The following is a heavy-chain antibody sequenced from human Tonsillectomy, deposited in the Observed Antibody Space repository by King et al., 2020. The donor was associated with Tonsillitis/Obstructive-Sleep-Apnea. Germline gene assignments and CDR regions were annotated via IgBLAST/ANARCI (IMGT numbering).Heavy chain of an antibody. J-gene: IGHJ3*02. Sequence: QLQESGPGLVKPSETLSLTCTVSGGSISSYYWSWIRQPPGKGLEWIGYIYYSGSTNYNPSLKSRVTISVDTSKNQFSLKLSSVTAADTAVYYCARKGVGSGSYYSPDAFDIWGQGTMVTVSS. CDR3: ARKGVGSGSYYSPDAFDI. CDR1: GGSISSYY. CDR2: IYYSGST. V-gene: IGHV4-59*01. D-gene: IGHD3-10*01.